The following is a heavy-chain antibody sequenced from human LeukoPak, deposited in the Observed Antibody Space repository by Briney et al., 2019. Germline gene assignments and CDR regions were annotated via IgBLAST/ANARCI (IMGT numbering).Heavy chain of an antibody. CDR2: INHSGST. V-gene: IGHV4-34*01. Sequence: SETLSLTCAVYGGSFSGYYWSWIRQPPGKGLEWIGEINHSGSTNYNPSLKSRVTISVDTSKNQFSLKLSSVTAADTAVYYCARGRFSSSWYLNWFDPWGQGTLVTVSS. J-gene: IGHJ5*02. CDR3: ARGRFSSSWYLNWFDP. D-gene: IGHD6-13*01. CDR1: GGSFSGYY.